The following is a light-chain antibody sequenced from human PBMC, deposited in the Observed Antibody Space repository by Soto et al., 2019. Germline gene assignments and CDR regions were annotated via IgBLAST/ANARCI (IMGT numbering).Light chain of an antibody. CDR1: QSLLHSNGYYY. Sequence: DIVMTQSPLSLPVTPGEPASISCRSSQSLLHSNGYYYLDWYLQKPGQSPQLLIYLGSNRASGVPDRFSGSGSGTDFTLKINRVEAEDVGVYYCMQALQTRTFGQGTKV. J-gene: IGKJ1*01. V-gene: IGKV2-28*01. CDR3: MQALQTRT. CDR2: LGS.